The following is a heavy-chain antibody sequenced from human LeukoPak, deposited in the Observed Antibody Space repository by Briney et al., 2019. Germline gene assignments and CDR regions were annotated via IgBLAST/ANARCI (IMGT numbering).Heavy chain of an antibody. J-gene: IGHJ3*02. CDR3: ARDGDCYDSSRSFQEAFDI. V-gene: IGHV3-21*01. Sequence: GGSLRLSCAASGVTFRSYSTNWVRQAPGKGLEWVSSISSSSSYIYYADSVKGRFTISRDNAKNSLYLQMNSLRAEDTAVYYCARDGDCYDSSRSFQEAFDIWGQGRMVTVSS. D-gene: IGHD3-22*01. CDR1: GVTFRSYS. CDR2: ISSSSSYI.